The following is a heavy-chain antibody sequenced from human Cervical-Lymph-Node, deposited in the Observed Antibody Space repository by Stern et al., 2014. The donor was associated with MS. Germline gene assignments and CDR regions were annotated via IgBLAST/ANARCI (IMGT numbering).Heavy chain of an antibody. CDR1: GLTFSDHH. J-gene: IGHJ4*02. CDR2: IKNKCNSYAT. D-gene: IGHD2-8*01. V-gene: IGHV3-72*01. CDR3: ARLSTRTNSADY. Sequence: EVQLVESGGGLVQPGGSLRLSCAASGLTFSDHHMDWVRQAPGKGLEWVGRIKNKCNSYATGYAASVKGRFTISRDDSKNSYLQMNSLKTEDTAVYYCARLSTRTNSADYWGQGTLVTVSS.